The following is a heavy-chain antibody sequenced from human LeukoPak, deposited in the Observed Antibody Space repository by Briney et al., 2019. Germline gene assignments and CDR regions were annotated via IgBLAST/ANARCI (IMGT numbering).Heavy chain of an antibody. CDR3: ARLKYGSPQH. V-gene: IGHV3-11*06. D-gene: IGHD1-26*01. CDR2: ISSSGSYT. CDR1: GFTFSDYY. J-gene: IGHJ1*01. Sequence: GGSLRLSCAASGFTFSDYYMSWIRQAPGKGLEWVSYISSSGSYTIYADSVKGRFTISRDNARNSLYLQMNSLRAEDTAVYYCARLKYGSPQHWGQGTLVTVSS.